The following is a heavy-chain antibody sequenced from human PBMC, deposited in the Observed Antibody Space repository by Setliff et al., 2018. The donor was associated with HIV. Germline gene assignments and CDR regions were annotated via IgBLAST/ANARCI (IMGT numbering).Heavy chain of an antibody. Sequence: GASVKVSCKASGYTFTSYGISWVRQAPGQGLEWMGWISTYKGNTKYEQKFQGRVTMTTDTSTSTAYMELRSLRSDDTAIYYCARDNYDDYSRVQMDVWGKGTTVTVPQ. V-gene: IGHV1-18*04. D-gene: IGHD4-17*01. J-gene: IGHJ6*04. CDR2: ISTYKGNT. CDR1: GYTFTSYG. CDR3: ARDNYDDYSRVQMDV.